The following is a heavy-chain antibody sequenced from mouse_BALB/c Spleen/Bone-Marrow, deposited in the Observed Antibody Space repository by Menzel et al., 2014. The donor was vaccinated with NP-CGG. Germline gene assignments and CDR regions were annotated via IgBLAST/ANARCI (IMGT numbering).Heavy chain of an antibody. Sequence: EVMLVESGPDLVKPGASVKISCKASGYSFTGYYMYWVKQSHGKSLEWIGRLNPNNGGNSYNQKFKGKAILTVDKPSSTAYMELRSLTSEDSAVYYCSRDAMDYWGQGTSVTVSS. J-gene: IGHJ4*01. CDR3: SRDAMDY. CDR1: GYSFTGYY. CDR2: LNPNNGGN. V-gene: IGHV1-26*01.